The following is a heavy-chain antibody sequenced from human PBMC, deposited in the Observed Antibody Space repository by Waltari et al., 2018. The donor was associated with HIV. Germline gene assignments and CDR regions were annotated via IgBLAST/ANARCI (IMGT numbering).Heavy chain of an antibody. V-gene: IGHV1-8*01. D-gene: IGHD3-3*01. CDR2: MNPESGNT. CDR1: GYTFTGYD. Sequence: QVQLVQSGTAVKKPGASVKVSCKASGYTFTGYDMNWVPQATGQGLEWMGWMNPESGNTAYAHKFQGRVTMTRNTSIRTAYMELTSLRSEDTAVYYCARGPPNDLWPPQTRHMDVWGQGTTVTVSS. J-gene: IGHJ6*02. CDR3: ARGPPNDLWPPQTRHMDV.